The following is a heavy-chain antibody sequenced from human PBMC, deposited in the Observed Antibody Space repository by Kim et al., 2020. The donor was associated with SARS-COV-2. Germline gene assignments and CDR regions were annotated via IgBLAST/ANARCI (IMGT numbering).Heavy chain of an antibody. CDR1: GFTFSSYA. CDR3: VAEFDY. D-gene: IGHD6-19*01. CDR2: ISYDGSNK. J-gene: IGHJ4*02. V-gene: IGHV3-30*04. Sequence: GGSLRLSCAASGFTFSSYAMHWVRQAPGKGLEWVAVISYDGSNKYYADSVKGRFTISRDNSKNTLYLQMNSLRAEDTAVYYSVAEFDYWGQGTLVTVSS.